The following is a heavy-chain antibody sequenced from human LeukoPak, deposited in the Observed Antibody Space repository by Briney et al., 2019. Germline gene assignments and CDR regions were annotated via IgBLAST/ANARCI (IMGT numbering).Heavy chain of an antibody. CDR2: IYTSGST. V-gene: IGHV4-4*07. D-gene: IGHD4-11*01. Sequence: SETLSLTCTVPGGSISSYYWSWIRQPAGKGLEWIGRIYTSGSTNYNPSLKSRVTMSVDTSKNQFSLKLSSVTAADTAVYYCARDLTTVTTLDYYGMDVWGQGTTVTVSS. CDR1: GGSISSYY. J-gene: IGHJ6*02. CDR3: ARDLTTVTTLDYYGMDV.